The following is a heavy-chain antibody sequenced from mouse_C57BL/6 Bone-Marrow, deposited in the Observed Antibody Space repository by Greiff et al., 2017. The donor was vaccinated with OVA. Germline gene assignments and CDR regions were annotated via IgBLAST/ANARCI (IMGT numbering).Heavy chain of an antibody. CDR1: GISITTGNYW. V-gene: IGHV3-5*01. D-gene: IGHD1-1*01. J-gene: IGHJ2*01. Sequence: DVQLQESGPGLVKPSQTVFLTCTVTGISITTGNYWWSWIRQFPGNKLEWIGYIYYSGTITYNPSLTSRTTITRDTPKNQFFLEMNSLTAEDTATYYCAREDYYGSWYFDYWGQGTTLTVSS. CDR2: IYYSGTI. CDR3: AREDYYGSWYFDY.